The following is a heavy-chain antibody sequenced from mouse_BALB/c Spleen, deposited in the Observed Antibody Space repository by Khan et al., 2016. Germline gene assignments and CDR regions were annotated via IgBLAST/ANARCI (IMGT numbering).Heavy chain of an antibody. D-gene: IGHD2-3*01. CDR2: ISSSGSP. CDR1: GYSITSDYA. V-gene: IGHV3-2*02. Sequence: EVELVESGPGLVKPSQSLSLTCTVTGYSITSDYAWNWIRQFPGNKLEWMGYISSSGSPNYNPALKSRISITRDTSKNQFFLQLNSVTTEDTATYYCARDGSRDNYAMDYWGQGTSVTVSS. J-gene: IGHJ4*01. CDR3: ARDGSRDNYAMDY.